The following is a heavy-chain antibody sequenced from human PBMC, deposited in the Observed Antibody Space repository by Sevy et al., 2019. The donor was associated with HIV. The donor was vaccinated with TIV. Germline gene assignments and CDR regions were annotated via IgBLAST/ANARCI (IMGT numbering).Heavy chain of an antibody. V-gene: IGHV4-34*01. D-gene: IGHD2-2*01. Sequence: SETLSLTCAVYGGSCSGYYWSWIRQPPGKGLEWIGEINHSGSTNYNPSLKSRVTISVDTSKNQFYLKLSSVTAADTAVYYCARARYPPGYCSSTSCRYKGNAFDIWGQGTMVTVSS. CDR2: INHSGST. J-gene: IGHJ3*02. CDR1: GGSCSGYY. CDR3: ARARYPPGYCSSTSCRYKGNAFDI.